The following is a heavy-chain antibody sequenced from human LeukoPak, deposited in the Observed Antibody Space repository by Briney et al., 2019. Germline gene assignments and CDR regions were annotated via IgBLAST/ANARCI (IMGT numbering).Heavy chain of an antibody. J-gene: IGHJ1*01. CDR2: ISYDGSNE. CDR1: GFSFNTYG. V-gene: IGHV3-30*18. Sequence: GGSLRLSCAASGFSFNTYGMHWVRQGPGKGPEWVAVISYDGSNEWYADSVKGRFTISRDNSKNTLYLQMNSLRAEDTAVYFCAKDLNTYRYDSRDLQHWGQGTLVTVSS. D-gene: IGHD3-22*01. CDR3: AKDLNTYRYDSRDLQH.